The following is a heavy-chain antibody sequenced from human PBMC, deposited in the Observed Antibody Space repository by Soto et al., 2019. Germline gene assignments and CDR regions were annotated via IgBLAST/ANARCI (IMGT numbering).Heavy chain of an antibody. J-gene: IGHJ6*03. CDR1: GYTFTSYG. Sequence: ASVKVSCKASGYTFTSYGISWVRQAPGQGLEWMGWISAYNGNTNYAQKLQGRVTMTTDTSTSTAYMEPRSLRSDDTAVYYCARGTGYCSSTSCYLPGYYYYMDVWGKGTTVTVSS. CDR3: ARGTGYCSSTSCYLPGYYYYMDV. V-gene: IGHV1-18*01. D-gene: IGHD2-2*01. CDR2: ISAYNGNT.